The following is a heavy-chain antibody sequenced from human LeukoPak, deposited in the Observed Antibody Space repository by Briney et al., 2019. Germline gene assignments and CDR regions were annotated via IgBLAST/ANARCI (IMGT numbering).Heavy chain of an antibody. D-gene: IGHD6-19*01. CDR1: GESVSSINGA. J-gene: IGHJ4*02. V-gene: IGHV6-1*01. CDR2: TYYRSKWYY. Sequence: SQTLSLTCAISGESVSSINGAWNWIMQSPSRGLEWLGRTYYRSKWYYDYAVSMKGRINISPDTSQNLFSLQLTSVTPDDTAVYYCARDEGKTGWYTFDYWGQGTLVTVSS. CDR3: ARDEGKTGWYTFDY.